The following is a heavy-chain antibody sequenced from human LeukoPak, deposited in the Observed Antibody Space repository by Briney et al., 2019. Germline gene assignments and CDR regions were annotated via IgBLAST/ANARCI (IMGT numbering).Heavy chain of an antibody. V-gene: IGHV3-23*01. CDR1: GFTFSSYT. D-gene: IGHD5-18*01. CDR3: ATGYSYGPDRSDY. CDR2: ISGSGGST. J-gene: IGHJ4*02. Sequence: GGSLRLSCAASGFTFSSYTMSWVRQAPGKGLEWVSAISGSGGSTYYADSVKGRFTISRDNSKNTLYLQMNSLRAEDTAVYYCATGYSYGPDRSDYWGQGTLVTVSS.